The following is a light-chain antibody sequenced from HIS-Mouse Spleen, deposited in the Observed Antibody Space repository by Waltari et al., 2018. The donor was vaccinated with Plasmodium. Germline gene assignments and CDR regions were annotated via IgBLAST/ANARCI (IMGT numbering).Light chain of an antibody. Sequence: AIQLTQSPSSLSASVGDRVTITCRASQGISSALAWYQLKPWKAPKLLNYESSRLESVVPSRFSGSGSGTDFTLTISSLQPEDFATYYWQQFNSYPQGTFGQGTRLEIK. J-gene: IGKJ5*01. V-gene: IGKV1-13*02. CDR3: QQFNSYPQGT. CDR1: QGISSA. CDR2: ESS.